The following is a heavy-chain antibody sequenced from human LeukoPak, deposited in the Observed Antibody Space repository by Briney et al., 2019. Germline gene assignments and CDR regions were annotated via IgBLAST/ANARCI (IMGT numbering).Heavy chain of an antibody. CDR3: AKALDSSGFDY. Sequence: PGKSLRLSCTASGFTFSSTGMHWVRQAPGKGLEWVAFIRYDGSNKYYADSVKGRFTISRDNSKNTLYLQMNSLRAEDTAVYYCAKALDSSGFDYWGQGTLVTVSS. CDR2: IRYDGSNK. D-gene: IGHD2-2*03. V-gene: IGHV3-30*02. J-gene: IGHJ4*02. CDR1: GFTFSSTG.